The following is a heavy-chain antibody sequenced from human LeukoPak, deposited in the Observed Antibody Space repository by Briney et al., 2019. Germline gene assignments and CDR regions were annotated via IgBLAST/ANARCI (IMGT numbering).Heavy chain of an antibody. CDR2: IIPIFGTA. Sequence: SVKVSCKASGGTFSSYAISWVRQAPGQGLEWMGGIIPIFGTANYAQKFQGRVTITADESTSTAYMELSSLRSDDTAVYYCAREMYSSGLIHYWGQGTLVTVSS. V-gene: IGHV1-69*13. J-gene: IGHJ4*02. CDR3: AREMYSSGLIHY. D-gene: IGHD6-19*01. CDR1: GGTFSSYA.